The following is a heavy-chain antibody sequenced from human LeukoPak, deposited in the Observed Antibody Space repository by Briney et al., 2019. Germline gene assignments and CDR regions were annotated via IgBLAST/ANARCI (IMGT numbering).Heavy chain of an antibody. J-gene: IGHJ5*02. D-gene: IGHD2-2*01. CDR2: INHSGIT. CDR3: ARGDAGYCSSSSCYGMRWFDR. Sequence: SETLSLTCAVYGDTFSGYYWSWIRESPGKGLEWIGEINHSGITNYNPSLKSRVSILVDTSKNQFSLKLTSVTAADTAVYYCARGDAGYCSSSSCYGMRWFDRWGQGVLVTVSS. CDR1: GDTFSGYY. V-gene: IGHV4-34*01.